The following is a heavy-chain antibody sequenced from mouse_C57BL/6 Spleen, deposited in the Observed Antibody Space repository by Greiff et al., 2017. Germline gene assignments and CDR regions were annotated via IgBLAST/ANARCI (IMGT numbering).Heavy chain of an antibody. CDR2: IYPGDGDT. J-gene: IGHJ4*01. CDR3: ARYDYDVYYAMDY. Sequence: VQVVESGPELVKPGASVKISCKASGYAFSSSWMNWVKQRPGKGLEWIGRIYPGDGDTNYNGKFKGKATLTADKSSSTAYMQLSSLTSEDSAVYFCARYDYDVYYAMDYWGQGTSVTVSS. D-gene: IGHD2-4*01. CDR1: GYAFSSSW. V-gene: IGHV1-82*01.